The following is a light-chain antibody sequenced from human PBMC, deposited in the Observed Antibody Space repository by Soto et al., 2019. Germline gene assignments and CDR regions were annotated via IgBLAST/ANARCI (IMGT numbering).Light chain of an antibody. J-gene: IGKJ2*01. V-gene: IGKV1-5*01. CDR1: QRISNW. CDR3: QQYSITSGT. Sequence: IQMTQSPSTLSASVGYRVTITCRASQRISNWLAWYQQKPGKAPNLLIYDASSLERGVPSMFSGSGSGTEFTLAISSQQPDDFATYYCQQYSITSGTFGQGTKLEIK. CDR2: DAS.